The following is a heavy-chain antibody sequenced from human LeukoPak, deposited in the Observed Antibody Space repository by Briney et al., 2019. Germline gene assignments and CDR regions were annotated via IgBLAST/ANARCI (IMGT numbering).Heavy chain of an antibody. CDR1: GFTFGDYA. D-gene: IGHD6-19*01. V-gene: IGHV3-49*04. CDR2: IRSKAYGGTT. CDR3: TRGGSSGWIRFDY. J-gene: IGHJ4*02. Sequence: GGSLRLSCTASGFTFGDYAMSWVRQAPGKGLEWVGFIRSKAYGGTTEYAASVKGRFTISRDDSKSIAYLQMNSLKTEDTAVYYCTRGGSSGWIRFDYWGQGTLVTVSS.